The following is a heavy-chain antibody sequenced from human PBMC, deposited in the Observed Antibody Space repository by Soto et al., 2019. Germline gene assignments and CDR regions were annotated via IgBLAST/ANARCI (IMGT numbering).Heavy chain of an antibody. D-gene: IGHD6-19*01. CDR1: GGTFSSYA. V-gene: IGHV1-69*01. J-gene: IGHJ6*02. Sequence: QVQLVQSGAEVKKPGSSVKVSCKASGGTFSSYAISWVRQAPGQGLEWMGGIIPIFGTANYAQKFQGRVTSTADEATSPDYMELSRVSSEDTAEYSGARVGSEGALAVAGTVYYYYGMDVWGQGTTVTVSS. CDR2: IIPIFGTA. CDR3: ARVGSEGALAVAGTVYYYYGMDV.